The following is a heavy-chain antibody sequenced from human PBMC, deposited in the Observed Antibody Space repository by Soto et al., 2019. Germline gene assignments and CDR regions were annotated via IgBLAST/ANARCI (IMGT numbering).Heavy chain of an antibody. D-gene: IGHD2-2*01. V-gene: IGHV3-66*01. CDR3: ARDSSLHQPLFYGMDV. J-gene: IGHJ6*02. CDR2: MYSGGST. Sequence: EVQLVESGGGLVQPGGSLRLSCAASGLTVSSNYMSWVRQAPGKGLEWVSVMYSGGSTYYADSVKGRFIISRDNYKNTVYLQMGSLRVEDTAVYYCARDSSLHQPLFYGMDVWGQGTTVTVSS. CDR1: GLTVSSNY.